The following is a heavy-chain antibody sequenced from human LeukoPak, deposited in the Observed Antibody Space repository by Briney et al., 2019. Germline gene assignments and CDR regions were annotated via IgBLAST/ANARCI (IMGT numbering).Heavy chain of an antibody. V-gene: IGHV4-38-2*01. J-gene: IGHJ4*02. Sequence: SETLSLTCAVSDYSIGSGYYWGWIRQPPGKGLEWIGSIYHTGSTYYNPSLKSRVTMSVDTSKNHFSLNLSSVTAADTALYYCARRGSSWPTLDYWGQGTLVTVSS. CDR1: DYSIGSGYY. D-gene: IGHD6-13*01. CDR3: ARRGSSWPTLDY. CDR2: IYHTGST.